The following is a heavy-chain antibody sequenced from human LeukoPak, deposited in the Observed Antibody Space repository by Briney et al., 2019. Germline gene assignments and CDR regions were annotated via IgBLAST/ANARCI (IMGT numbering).Heavy chain of an antibody. V-gene: IGHV3-21*01. CDR3: ARETYYYGSGRGFDY. CDR2: ISSSSYI. J-gene: IGHJ4*02. Sequence: GGSLRLSCAASGFTFSSYSMNWVRQAPGKGLEWVSSISSSSYIYYADSVKGRFTISRDNAKNSLYLQMNSLRAEDTAVYYCARETYYYGSGRGFDYWGQGTLVTVSS. D-gene: IGHD3-10*01. CDR1: GFTFSSYS.